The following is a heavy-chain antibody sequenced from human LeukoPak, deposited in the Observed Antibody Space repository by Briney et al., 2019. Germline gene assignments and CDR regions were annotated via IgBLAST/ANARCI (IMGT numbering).Heavy chain of an antibody. D-gene: IGHD1-7*01. J-gene: IGHJ4*02. CDR2: ISKDGSDK. Sequence: SLRLSCAASGFTFSDYAMHWVRQAPGKGLEWVAVISKDGSDKYYPGSVRGRFTISRDNSKNTIYLQMDSPRAEDTAIYYCARDYWWNYDYWGQGTLVTVSS. CDR1: GFTFSDYA. V-gene: IGHV3-30-3*01. CDR3: ARDYWWNYDY.